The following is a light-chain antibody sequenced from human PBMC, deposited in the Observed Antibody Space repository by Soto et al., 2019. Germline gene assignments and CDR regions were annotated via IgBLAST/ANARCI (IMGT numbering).Light chain of an antibody. CDR1: QNIANY. Sequence: DIQVTQSPSSLSASVGDRVTITCRASQNIANYLNWYQQKPGKAPKLLIYAASGFQSGVPSRFSGSGSGTDFTLTISSLQSEDFAVYYCQQYNNWPPITFGQGTRLEIK. CDR2: AAS. CDR3: QQYNNWPPIT. V-gene: IGKV1-39*01. J-gene: IGKJ5*01.